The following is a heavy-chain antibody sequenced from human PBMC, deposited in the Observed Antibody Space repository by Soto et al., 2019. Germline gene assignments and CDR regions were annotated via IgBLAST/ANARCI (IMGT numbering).Heavy chain of an antibody. CDR1: GGSISSSSYY. V-gene: IGHV4-39*07. CDR3: ARAAMRPRPRPFDY. J-gene: IGHJ4*01. Sequence: SETLALTCTVSGGSISSSSYYWGWIRQPPGKGLEWIGEIYHSGSTNYNPSLKSRVTISVDKSKNQFSLKLSSVTAADTAMYYCARAAMRPRPRPFDY. D-gene: IGHD2-2*01. CDR2: IYHSGST.